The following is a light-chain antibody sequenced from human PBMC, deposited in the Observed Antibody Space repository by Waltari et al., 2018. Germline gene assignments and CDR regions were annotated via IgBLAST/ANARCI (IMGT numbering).Light chain of an antibody. CDR1: SNDIGNYDL. Sequence: QSALTQPASVSGSPGQSITLSCTGPSNDIGNYDLVSWYQQRPGEAPKPLMYGATKRPSGVPNLFSGSKSGKTASLTISGLQTEDEADYYCCSFVAANSFVFGPGTKVTVL. V-gene: IGLV2-23*01. CDR2: GAT. J-gene: IGLJ1*01. CDR3: CSFVAANSFV.